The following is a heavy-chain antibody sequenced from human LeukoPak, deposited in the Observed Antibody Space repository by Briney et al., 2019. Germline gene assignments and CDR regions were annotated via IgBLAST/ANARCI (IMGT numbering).Heavy chain of an antibody. D-gene: IGHD6-13*01. V-gene: IGHV4-59*01. Sequence: SETLSLTCTVSGGSINNYYWSWIRQPPGKGLEWIGYIYYSGSTNYNPSLKSRVTISVDTSKNQFSLKLSSVTAADTAVYYCARGIAARYWYFDLWGRGTLVTVSS. CDR1: GGSINNYY. CDR2: IYYSGST. J-gene: IGHJ2*01. CDR3: ARGIAARYWYFDL.